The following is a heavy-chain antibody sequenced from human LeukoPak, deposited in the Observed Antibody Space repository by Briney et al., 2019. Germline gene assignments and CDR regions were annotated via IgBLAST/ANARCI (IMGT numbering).Heavy chain of an antibody. V-gene: IGHV3-30*02. J-gene: IGHJ4*02. Sequence: GGSLRLSCAASGFTFSSYGMHWVRQAPGKGLEWVAFIRYDGSNKYYADSVKGRFTISRDNSKNTLYLQMNSLRAEDTAVYYCAKDLSYYYDSCDYWGQGTLVTVSS. CDR1: GFTFSSYG. CDR3: AKDLSYYYDSCDY. CDR2: IRYDGSNK. D-gene: IGHD3-22*01.